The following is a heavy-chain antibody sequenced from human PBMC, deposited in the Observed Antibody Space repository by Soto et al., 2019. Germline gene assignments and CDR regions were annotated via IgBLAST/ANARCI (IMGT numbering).Heavy chain of an antibody. CDR2: IYYSGST. Sequence: QVQLQESGPGLVKPSQTLSLTCTVSGGSISSGDYYWSWIRQPPGKGLEWIGYIYYSGSTYYNPSLKSRVTISVDTSKNQFSLKLSSVTAADTAVYYCASNKQDYYDSAFDIWGKGQWSPSLQ. CDR3: ASNKQDYYDSAFDI. V-gene: IGHV4-30-4*01. J-gene: IGHJ3*02. D-gene: IGHD3-22*01. CDR1: GGSISSGDYY.